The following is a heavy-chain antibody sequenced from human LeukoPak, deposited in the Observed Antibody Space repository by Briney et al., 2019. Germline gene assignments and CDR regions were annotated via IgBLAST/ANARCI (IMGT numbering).Heavy chain of an antibody. D-gene: IGHD4/OR15-4a*01. V-gene: IGHV1-2*02. J-gene: IGHJ4*02. CDR3: ALILTTSDY. CDR1: GYTFTGYY. CDR2: INPNSGGT. Sequence: ASVKVSCKASGYTFTGYYMHWVRQAPGQGLEWMGWINPNSGGTNYAQKFQGKVTMTRDTSISTAYMELSSLRSDDTAVYYCALILTTSDYWGQGTLVTVSS.